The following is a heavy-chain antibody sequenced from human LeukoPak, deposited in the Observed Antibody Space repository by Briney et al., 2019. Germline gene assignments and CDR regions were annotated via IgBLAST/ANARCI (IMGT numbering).Heavy chain of an antibody. Sequence: SETLSLTCTVSGGSISSYYWSWIRQPPGKGLEWIGYIYYSGSTNYNPSLKSRVTISVDTSKNQFSLKLSSVTAADTAVYYCARAPWVVTILGGPQPLDYWGQGTLVTVSS. J-gene: IGHJ4*02. CDR1: GGSISSYY. D-gene: IGHD3-9*01. CDR3: ARAPWVVTILGGPQPLDY. CDR2: IYYSGST. V-gene: IGHV4-59*01.